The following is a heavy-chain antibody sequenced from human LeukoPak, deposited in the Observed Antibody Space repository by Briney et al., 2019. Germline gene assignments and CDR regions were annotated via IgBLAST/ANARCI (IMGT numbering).Heavy chain of an antibody. V-gene: IGHV4-59*01. CDR2: IYYSGST. CDR1: GGSISSYY. Sequence: SETLSLTCTVSGGSISSYYWTWIRQPPGKGLEWIGYIYYSGSTNYKSSLKSRVTISVDTSKNQFSLKLSSVTAADTAVYYCARTTEGGYSYGYFYYYYMDVWGKGTTVTISS. CDR3: ARTTEGGYSYGYFYYYYMDV. D-gene: IGHD5-18*01. J-gene: IGHJ6*03.